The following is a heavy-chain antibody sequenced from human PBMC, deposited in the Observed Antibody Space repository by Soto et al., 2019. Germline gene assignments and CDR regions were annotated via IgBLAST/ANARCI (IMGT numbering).Heavy chain of an antibody. J-gene: IGHJ4*02. CDR1: GFTFSSYS. Sequence: GGSLRLFCAASGFTFSSYSMRWVRQAPGEGLEWVSGFRTSGDGGTTYYADSVKGRFTISRDNSKNMLFLQMNSLRAEDTAIYYCAKKVNSGPGSQYLDYWGQITLVTVSS. CDR3: AKKVNSGPGSQYLDY. D-gene: IGHD3-10*01. V-gene: IGHV3-23*01. CDR2: FRTSGDGGTT.